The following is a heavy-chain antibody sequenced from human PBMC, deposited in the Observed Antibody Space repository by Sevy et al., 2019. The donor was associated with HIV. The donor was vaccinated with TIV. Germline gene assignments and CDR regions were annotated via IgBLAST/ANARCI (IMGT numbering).Heavy chain of an antibody. CDR2: IVLGNGKT. CDR1: AYTFTHYA. J-gene: IGHJ4*02. Sequence: ASVKVSCKASAYTFTHYALHWVCQAPGQSLEWMGWIVLGNGKTKYSQKFQDRVTFTRDTSAGLAYMEVRSLRSEDTAVYYCARGWGITVTNFDFWGQGTLVTVSS. D-gene: IGHD4-17*01. V-gene: IGHV1-3*01. CDR3: ARGWGITVTNFDF.